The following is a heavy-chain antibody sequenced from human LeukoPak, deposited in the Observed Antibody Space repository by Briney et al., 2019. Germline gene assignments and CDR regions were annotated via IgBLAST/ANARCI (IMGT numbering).Heavy chain of an antibody. V-gene: IGHV4-59*08. CDR1: GGAMRNYY. CDR3: ARRRQWLDFDY. CDR2: TYHSGNT. Sequence: SETLSLTCTDSGGAMRNYYWSWIRQPPGKGLEWIGYTYHSGNTDYNPSLKSRVTISVDTSKNQFSLKLTSVTAADTAVYYSARRRQWLDFDYWGQGTLVTVSS. J-gene: IGHJ4*02. D-gene: IGHD6-19*01.